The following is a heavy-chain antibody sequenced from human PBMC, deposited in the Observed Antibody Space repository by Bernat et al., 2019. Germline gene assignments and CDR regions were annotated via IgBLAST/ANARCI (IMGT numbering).Heavy chain of an antibody. D-gene: IGHD4-17*01. CDR2: ISISGADT. Sequence: EVQLLESGGGLVQPGGSLRLSCVGSGFTFSNYAMSWVRQAPGKGPEWVSTISISGADTFYADSVKGRFTISRDNSRNTLYLQMNSLRAEDTAVYYCAKMYGDSPLGFDYWGQGTLVTVSS. CDR1: GFTFSNYA. CDR3: AKMYGDSPLGFDY. V-gene: IGHV3-23*01. J-gene: IGHJ4*02.